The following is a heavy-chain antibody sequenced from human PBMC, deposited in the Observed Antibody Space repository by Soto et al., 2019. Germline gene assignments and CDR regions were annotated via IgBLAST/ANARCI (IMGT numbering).Heavy chain of an antibody. CDR1: GYTFTAYY. CDR3: ARQGSGSEYPQYFYYGMDV. J-gene: IGHJ6*02. V-gene: IGHV1-2*02. D-gene: IGHD5-12*01. Sequence: QVQLVQSGAEVEKPGASVKVSCKTSGYTFTAYYIHWVRQAPGQGLEWMGWINPNSGVANYAQNFPGRVTMTRDTCISTVYMELSKMRSEDTTVYYCARQGSGSEYPQYFYYGMDVWGQGTTVAASS. CDR2: INPNSGVA.